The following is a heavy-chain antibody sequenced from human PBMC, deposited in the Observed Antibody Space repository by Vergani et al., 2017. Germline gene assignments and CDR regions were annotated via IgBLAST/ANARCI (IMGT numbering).Heavy chain of an antibody. CDR3: ARVGTSSNRDYFDY. CDR1: GYTFTDYF. V-gene: IGHV1-2*02. J-gene: IGHJ4*02. Sequence: QVQLVQSGAEVKKPGASVKVSCKASGYTFTDYFMHWVRQAPGQGLEWMGWINPNSGGTNYAQKFQGRVTMTRDKSISTAYMGLSNLRTDDKAVYYCARVGTSSNRDYFDYWGQGTLVTVSS. CDR2: INPNSGGT. D-gene: IGHD2-2*01.